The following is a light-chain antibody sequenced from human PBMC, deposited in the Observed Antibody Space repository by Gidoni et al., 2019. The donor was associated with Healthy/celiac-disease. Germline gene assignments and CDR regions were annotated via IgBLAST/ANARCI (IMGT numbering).Light chain of an antibody. Sequence: DIQMTQSPSSLSASVGDRVTITCRASQSISSYLNWDQQKPGKAPKLLIYAASSLQSGVPSRFSGSGSGTDFTLTISSLQPEDFATYYCQQSYSTPRGLTFGGGTKVEIK. CDR2: AAS. J-gene: IGKJ4*01. V-gene: IGKV1-39*01. CDR1: QSISSY. CDR3: QQSYSTPRGLT.